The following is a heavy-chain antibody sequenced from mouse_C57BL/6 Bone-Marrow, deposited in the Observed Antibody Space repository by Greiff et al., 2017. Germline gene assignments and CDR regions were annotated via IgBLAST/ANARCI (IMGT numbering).Heavy chain of an antibody. J-gene: IGHJ1*03. V-gene: IGHV1-64*01. D-gene: IGHD2-2*01. CDR3: LVWLRRVGRWYFDV. CDR2: IHPNSGST. Sequence: VQGVESGAELVKPGASVKLSCKASGYTFTSYWMHWVKQRPGQGLEWIGMIHPNSGSTNYNEKFKSKATLTVDKSSSTAYMQLSSLTSEDSAVYYCLVWLRRVGRWYFDVWGTGTTVTVSS. CDR1: GYTFTSYW.